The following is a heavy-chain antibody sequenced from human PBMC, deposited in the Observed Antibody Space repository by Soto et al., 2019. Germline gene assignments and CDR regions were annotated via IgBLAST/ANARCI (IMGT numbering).Heavy chain of an antibody. CDR2: ISAYNGNT. CDR3: ARIAVAKLYYYYYGMDV. D-gene: IGHD6-19*01. Sequence: ASVKVSCKASGYTFTSYGISWVRQAPGQGLEWMGWISAYNGNTNYAQKLQGRVTMTTDTSTSTAYMELRSLRSDDTAVYYCARIAVAKLYYYYYGMDVWGQGTTVTVS. J-gene: IGHJ6*02. V-gene: IGHV1-18*04. CDR1: GYTFTSYG.